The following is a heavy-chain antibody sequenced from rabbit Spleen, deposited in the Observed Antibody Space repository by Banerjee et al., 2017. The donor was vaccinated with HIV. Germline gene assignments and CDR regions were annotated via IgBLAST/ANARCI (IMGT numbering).Heavy chain of an antibody. V-gene: IGHV1S40*01. CDR2: IYTGNRKT. CDR3: ARDNGSGDYIDVYFNF. CDR1: GFSCSNGYD. J-gene: IGHJ4*01. D-gene: IGHD1-1*01. Sequence: QSLEESGGGLVKPEGSLTLTCTVYGFSCSNGYDMGWVRQAPGKGLEWIGCIYTGNRKTYYASWAKGRFPISKSSSPTVTLQMTSLTAADTASYFCARDNGSGDYIDVYFNFWGPGTLFTVS.